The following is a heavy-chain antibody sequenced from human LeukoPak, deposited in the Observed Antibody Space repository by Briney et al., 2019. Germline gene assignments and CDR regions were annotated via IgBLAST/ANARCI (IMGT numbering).Heavy chain of an antibody. CDR2: IIPIFGTA. Sequence: SVKVSCKASGGTFSSYAISWVRQAPGQGLEWMGGIIPIFGTANYAQKFQGRVTITADKSTSTAYMELSSLRSEDTAVYYCASRTPYGSGSYYHYYYYGMDVWGQGTTVTVSS. CDR3: ASRTPYGSGSYYHYYYYGMDV. D-gene: IGHD3-10*01. CDR1: GGTFSSYA. J-gene: IGHJ6*02. V-gene: IGHV1-69*06.